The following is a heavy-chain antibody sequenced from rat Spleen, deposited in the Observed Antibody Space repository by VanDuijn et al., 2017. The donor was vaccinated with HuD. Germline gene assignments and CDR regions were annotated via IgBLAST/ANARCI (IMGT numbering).Heavy chain of an antibody. CDR2: ISFEGSSS. D-gene: IGHD1-8*01. V-gene: IGHV5-22*01. CDR3: ARPHSSHYVMDA. Sequence: EVQLVESDGGLVQPGRSLKLSCAASGFIFSDYYMAWVRQAPKKGLEWVASISFEGSSSYYGDSVKGRFTISRDNAKSTLYLQMNSLRSEDTATYYCARPHSSHYVMDAWGQGASVTVSS. J-gene: IGHJ4*01. CDR1: GFIFSDYY.